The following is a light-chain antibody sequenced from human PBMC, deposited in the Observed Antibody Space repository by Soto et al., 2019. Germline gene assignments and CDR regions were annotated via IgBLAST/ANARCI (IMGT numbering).Light chain of an antibody. Sequence: DIQMTQSPSSLSAFVGDRVTITCRASQGIAVYLAWYQQKPGKVPKLLIYGGSSLVSGVPFRFSGSGSGTEFTLTISSLQPEDVATYYCQRYNSAPRTFGGGTKVEIK. V-gene: IGKV1-27*01. CDR1: QGIAVY. CDR3: QRYNSAPRT. J-gene: IGKJ4*01. CDR2: GGS.